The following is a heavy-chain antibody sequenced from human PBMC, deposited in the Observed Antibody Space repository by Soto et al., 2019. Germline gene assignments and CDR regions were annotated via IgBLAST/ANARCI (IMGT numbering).Heavy chain of an antibody. V-gene: IGHV1-69*13. CDR2: IIPIFGTA. CDR3: ARAVVVVPAAPYYYYGMDV. CDR1: GGTFSSYA. D-gene: IGHD2-2*01. Sequence: SVKVSCKASGGTFSSYAISWVRQAPGQGLEWMGGIIPIFGTANYAQKFQGRVTITADESTSTAYMELSSLRSEDTAVYYCARAVVVVPAAPYYYYGMDVWAQGTTVTVSS. J-gene: IGHJ6*02.